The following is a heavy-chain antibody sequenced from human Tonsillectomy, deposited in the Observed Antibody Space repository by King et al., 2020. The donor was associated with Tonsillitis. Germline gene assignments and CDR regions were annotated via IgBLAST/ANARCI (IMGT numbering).Heavy chain of an antibody. J-gene: IGHJ2*01. CDR3: ARDNYKSVYWYFDL. CDR1: GYTFTNYA. Sequence: VQLVESGSELKKPGASVKVSCKASGYTFTNYAMNWVRQAPGQGLEWMGWINTNTGNPTYAQGFTGRFVFSLDTSVSTAYLQISSLKAEDTAMYYCARDNYKSVYWYFDLWGRGTLVTVSS. V-gene: IGHV7-4-1*02. D-gene: IGHD4-11*01. CDR2: INTNTGNP.